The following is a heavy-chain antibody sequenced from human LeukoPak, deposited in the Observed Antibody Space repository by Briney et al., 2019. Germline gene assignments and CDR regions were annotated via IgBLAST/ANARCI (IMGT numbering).Heavy chain of an antibody. D-gene: IGHD3-16*01. CDR2: ISSSGTTI. V-gene: IGHV3-48*03. J-gene: IGHJ4*02. CDR1: GFTFSSYE. CDR3: ARGSWGTDY. Sequence: GGSLRLSCATSGFTFSSYEMNWVRQAPGKGLEWVSYISSSGTTIYYADSVKGRFTISRDNARSSLYLQMNSLRAEDTAVYYCARGSWGTDYWGQGTLVTVSS.